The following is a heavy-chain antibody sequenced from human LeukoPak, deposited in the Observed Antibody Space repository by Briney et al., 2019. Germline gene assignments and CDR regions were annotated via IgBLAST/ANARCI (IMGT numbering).Heavy chain of an antibody. CDR2: ISDSGGNT. CDR1: GFTFSSYA. Sequence: PGGSLRLSCAASGFTFSSYAMSWVRQAPGKGLEWVSAISDSGGNTYYADSVTGRFTISRDNSKNTLYLQMNSLRAEDTAVYYCAKDLHSSSWYNYFQHWGQGTLLTASS. CDR3: AKDLHSSSWYNYFQH. V-gene: IGHV3-23*01. D-gene: IGHD6-13*01. J-gene: IGHJ1*01.